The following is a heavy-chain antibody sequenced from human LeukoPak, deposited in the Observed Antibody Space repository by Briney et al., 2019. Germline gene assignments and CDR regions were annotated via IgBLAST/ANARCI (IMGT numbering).Heavy chain of an antibody. D-gene: IGHD1-26*01. V-gene: IGHV3-48*03. CDR2: ISSSSSTI. CDR1: GFTFSSYE. Sequence: GGSLRLSCAASGFTFSSYEMNWVRQAPGKGLEWVSYISSSSSTIYYADSVKGRFTISRDNAKNSLYLQMNSLRAEDTAVYYCARIDSGSYGTLDYWGQGTLVTVSS. CDR3: ARIDSGSYGTLDY. J-gene: IGHJ4*02.